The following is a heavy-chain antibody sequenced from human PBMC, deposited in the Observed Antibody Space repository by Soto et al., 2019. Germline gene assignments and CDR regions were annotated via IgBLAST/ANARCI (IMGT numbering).Heavy chain of an antibody. CDR1: GFSLSTSGVG. CDR3: AHSVRMGRGAGGYYLVY. CDR2: MYWDDDK. Sequence: QITLKESGHTLVKPTQTITLTCTFSGFSLSTSGVGVGWIRQTPGKALEWLALMYWDDDKRYSPSLKRRLTISKDTSKTQVVLVLTNMDAVDTGTYYCAHSVRMGRGAGGYYLVYLGQGTLVTVSS. D-gene: IGHD3-10*01. V-gene: IGHV2-5*02. J-gene: IGHJ4*02.